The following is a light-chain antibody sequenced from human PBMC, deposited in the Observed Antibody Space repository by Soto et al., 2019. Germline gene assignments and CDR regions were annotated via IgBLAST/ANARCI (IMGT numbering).Light chain of an antibody. V-gene: IGLV1-44*01. CDR3: AAWDDSLNGLL. Sequence: QAVVTQPPSASGTPGQRVTISCSGRSSDIGSNTVNWYQQLPGTAPKLLIYSDNRRPSGVPDRFSGSKSGTSASLAISGLQSEDEAEYYCAAWDDSLNGLLFGGGTKLTVL. CDR2: SDN. CDR1: SSDIGSNT. J-gene: IGLJ3*02.